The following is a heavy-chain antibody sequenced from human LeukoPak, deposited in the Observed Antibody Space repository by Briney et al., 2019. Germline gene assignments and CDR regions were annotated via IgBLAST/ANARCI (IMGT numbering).Heavy chain of an antibody. J-gene: IGHJ4*02. CDR1: GYTFTSYD. CDR3: ARDRRWELYHDY. D-gene: IGHD1-26*01. Sequence: ASVKVSCKASGYTFTSYDINWVRQATGQGLEWMGWMNPNSGNTGYAQKFQGRVTITRNTSISTAYMELSSLRSEDTAVYYCARDRRWELYHDYWGQGTLVTVSS. V-gene: IGHV1-8*03. CDR2: MNPNSGNT.